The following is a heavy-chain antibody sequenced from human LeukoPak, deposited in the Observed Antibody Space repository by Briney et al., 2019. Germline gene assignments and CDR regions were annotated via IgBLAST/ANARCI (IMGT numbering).Heavy chain of an antibody. CDR3: ARDRYCSSTSCPGGFYYYYYMDV. CDR1: GGSISSYY. Sequence: SETLSLTCTVSGGSISSYYWSWIRQPAGKGLEWIGRIYTSGSTNYNPSLKSRVTMSVDTSKNQFSLKLSSVTAADTAVYYCARDRYCSSTSCPGGFYYYYYMDVWGKGTTVTVSS. D-gene: IGHD2-2*01. J-gene: IGHJ6*03. V-gene: IGHV4-4*07. CDR2: IYTSGST.